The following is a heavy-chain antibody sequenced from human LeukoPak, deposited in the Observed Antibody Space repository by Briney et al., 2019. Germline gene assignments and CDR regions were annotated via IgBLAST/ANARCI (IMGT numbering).Heavy chain of an antibody. D-gene: IGHD2-15*01. CDR3: ARGYCCGGSCRNFFDP. V-gene: IGHV4-59*01. CDR2: IYYSGST. Sequence: PSETLSLTCTVSGGSISTYYWSWIRQPPGKELEWIGYIYYSGSTNYNPSPKSRVTISVDTSRNQFSLKLSSVTAADTAVYYCARGYCCGGSCRNFFDPWGQGTLVTVSS. CDR1: GGSISTYY. J-gene: IGHJ5*02.